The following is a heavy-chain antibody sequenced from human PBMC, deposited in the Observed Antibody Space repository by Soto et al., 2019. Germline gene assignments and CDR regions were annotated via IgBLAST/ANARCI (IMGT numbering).Heavy chain of an antibody. V-gene: IGHV4-31*03. J-gene: IGHJ6*02. Sequence: SETLSLTCTVSGGSISSGGYYWSWIRQHPGKGIEGIGYIYYSGSTYYNPSLKSRVTISVDTSKNQFSLKLSSVTAADTAVYYCARDGYRYCSSTSCYAGTMDVWGQGTTVTVSS. D-gene: IGHD2-2*01. CDR2: IYYSGST. CDR3: ARDGYRYCSSTSCYAGTMDV. CDR1: GGSISSGGYY.